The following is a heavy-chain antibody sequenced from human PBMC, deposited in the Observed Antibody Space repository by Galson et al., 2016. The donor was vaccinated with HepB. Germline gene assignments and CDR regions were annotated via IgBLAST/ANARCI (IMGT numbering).Heavy chain of an antibody. V-gene: IGHV2-5*02. CDR1: GFTLSSTGVA. D-gene: IGHD2-2*01. CDR3: AREVVPAGTLFDY. Sequence: PALVKPTQTLTLTCTFSGFTLSSTGVAVGWLRQPPGKALEWLALISWDDEKRYSPSLKSRLTITKDTSKNQVVFTMTNMTPVDTATYFCAREVVPAGTLFDYWGQGTLVAGSS. J-gene: IGHJ4*02. CDR2: ISWDDEK.